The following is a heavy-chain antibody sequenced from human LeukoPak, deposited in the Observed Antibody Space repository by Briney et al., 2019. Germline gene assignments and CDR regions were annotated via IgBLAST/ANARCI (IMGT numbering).Heavy chain of an antibody. V-gene: IGHV4-39*01. J-gene: IGHJ3*02. CDR1: GGSLSRSSYY. CDR2: IYYSGST. D-gene: IGHD2-2*03. CDR3: AARSDWILYAFDI. Sequence: SETLSLTCTVSGGSLSRSSYYWGWIRQPPGKGLEWIGSIYYSGSTYYNPSLKSRVTISVDTSKNQFSLKLSSVTAADTAVYYCAARSDWILYAFDIWGQGTMVAVSS.